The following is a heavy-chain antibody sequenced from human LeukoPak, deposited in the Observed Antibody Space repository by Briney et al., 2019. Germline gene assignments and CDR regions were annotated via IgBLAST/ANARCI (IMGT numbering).Heavy chain of an antibody. CDR3: AREAMVRGVRGYYFDY. D-gene: IGHD3-10*01. CDR1: GGTFSSYA. J-gene: IGHJ4*02. V-gene: IGHV1-69*06. Sequence: ASVKVSCKASGGTFSSYAISWVRQAPGQGLEWMGGIIPIFGTANYAQKFQGRVTITADKSTSTAYMELSSLGSEDTAVYYCAREAMVRGVRGYYFDYWGQGTLVTVSS. CDR2: IIPIFGTA.